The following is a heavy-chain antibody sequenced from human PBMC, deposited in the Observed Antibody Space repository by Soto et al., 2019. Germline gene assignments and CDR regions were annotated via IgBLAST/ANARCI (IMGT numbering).Heavy chain of an antibody. D-gene: IGHD3-22*01. CDR1: GGSMTSYY. J-gene: IGHJ4*02. Sequence: PSETLSLTCTVSGGSMTSYYWSWIRQPPGKGLEWIGFIYYTGNTKYNASLKIRVTISVDTSKNLFSLKLKSVTAADTAVYYCARDYDSSGYPRYYFDYGGQGTRFTVSS. CDR2: IYYTGNT. V-gene: IGHV4-59*12. CDR3: ARDYDSSGYPRYYFDY.